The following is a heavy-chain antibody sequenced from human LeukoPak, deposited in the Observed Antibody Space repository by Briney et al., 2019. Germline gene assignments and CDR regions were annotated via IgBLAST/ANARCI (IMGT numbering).Heavy chain of an antibody. CDR3: AKMGRVKDWFDP. CDR1: GFPFSKAW. J-gene: IGHJ5*02. CDR2: ISGSGGST. Sequence: GGSLRLSCAVFGSGFPFSKAWMSWVRQAPGKGLEWVSAISGSGGSTYYADSVKGRFTISRDNSKNTLYLQMNSLRAEDTAVYYCAKMGRVKDWFDPWGQGTLVTVSS. V-gene: IGHV3-23*01.